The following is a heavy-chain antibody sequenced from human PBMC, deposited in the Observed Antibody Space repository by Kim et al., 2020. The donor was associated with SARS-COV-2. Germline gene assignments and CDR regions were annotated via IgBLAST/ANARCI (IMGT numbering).Heavy chain of an antibody. CDR3: VKDLGGIAAAGLSFDP. V-gene: IGHV3-64D*09. Sequence: GGSLRLSCSASGFTFSSYAMHWVRQAPGKGLEYVSAISSNGGSTYYADSVKGRFTISRDNSKNTLYLQMSSLRAEDTAVYYCVKDLGGIAAAGLSFDPWGQGTLVTVSS. D-gene: IGHD6-13*01. CDR1: GFTFSSYA. CDR2: ISSNGGST. J-gene: IGHJ5*02.